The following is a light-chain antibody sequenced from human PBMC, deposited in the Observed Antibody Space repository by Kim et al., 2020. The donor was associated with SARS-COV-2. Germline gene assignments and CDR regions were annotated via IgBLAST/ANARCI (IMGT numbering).Light chain of an antibody. CDR3: QQYGSSPKLT. J-gene: IGKJ4*01. Sequence: EIVLTQSPGTLSLSPGERATLSCRASQSVSRSYLAWYQQKHGQAPRLLIYGASSRATGIPDRFSGSGSGTDFTLTISRLGPEDFAVYYCQQYGSSPKLTFGGGTKLEI. CDR1: QSVSRSY. CDR2: GAS. V-gene: IGKV3-20*01.